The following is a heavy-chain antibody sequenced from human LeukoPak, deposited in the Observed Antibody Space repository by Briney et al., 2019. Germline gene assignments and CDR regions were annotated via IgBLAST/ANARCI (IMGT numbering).Heavy chain of an antibody. CDR2: IYPGDSDT. D-gene: IGHD5/OR15-5a*01. CDR3: ARAIGSTTRYYYYYMDV. J-gene: IGHJ6*03. CDR1: GYSFTSYW. Sequence: GESLKISCKGSGYSFTSYWIGWVRQMPGKGLEWMGIIYPGDSDTRYSPSFQGQVTISADKSISTAYLQWSSLKASDTAMYYCARAIGSTTRYYYYYMDVWGKGTTVTVSS. V-gene: IGHV5-51*01.